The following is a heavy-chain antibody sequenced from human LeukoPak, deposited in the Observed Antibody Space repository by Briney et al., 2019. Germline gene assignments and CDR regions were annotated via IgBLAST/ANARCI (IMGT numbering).Heavy chain of an antibody. Sequence: GESLKISCKGSGYSFTSNWIGWVRQMPGKGLECMGMIYPGDSEVRYSPSFQGHITISADKSISTAYLQWSSLKASDTAMYYCARLTGYRAAQHYYYYGMDVWGQGTTVIVSS. D-gene: IGHD6-25*01. V-gene: IGHV5-51*01. CDR2: IYPGDSEV. J-gene: IGHJ6*02. CDR1: GYSFTSNW. CDR3: ARLTGYRAAQHYYYYGMDV.